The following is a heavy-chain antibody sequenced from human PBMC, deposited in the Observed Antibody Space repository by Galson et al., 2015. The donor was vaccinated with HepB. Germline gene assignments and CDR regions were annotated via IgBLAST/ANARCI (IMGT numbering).Heavy chain of an antibody. V-gene: IGHV3-21*01. CDR1: GFTFSSYS. Sequence: SLRLSCAASGFTFSSYSMNWVRQAPGKGLEWVSSISSSSSYIYYADSVKGRFTISRDNAKNSLYLQMNSLRAEDTAVYYCARDADYYDSSGLDYWGQGTLVTVSS. CDR2: ISSSSSYI. D-gene: IGHD3-22*01. J-gene: IGHJ4*02. CDR3: ARDADYYDSSGLDY.